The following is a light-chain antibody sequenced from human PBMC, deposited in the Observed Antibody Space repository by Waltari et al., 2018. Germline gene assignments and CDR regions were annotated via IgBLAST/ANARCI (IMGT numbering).Light chain of an antibody. V-gene: IGLV2-14*03. Sequence: QSALTQPASVSGSPGQSITISCTGTSSDVGGYKYDSWHQQHPGKAPKLIIYDFSNRPSGFSNRFSGTKSGNTASLTSSVLQAEDEAEDFCSSYTSARTWVFGGGTKLTVL. CDR3: SSYTSARTWV. CDR1: SSDVGGYKY. CDR2: DFS. J-gene: IGLJ3*02.